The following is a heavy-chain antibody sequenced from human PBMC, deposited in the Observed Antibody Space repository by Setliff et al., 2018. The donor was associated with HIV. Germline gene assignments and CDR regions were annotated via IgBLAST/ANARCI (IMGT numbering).Heavy chain of an antibody. CDR1: GGSISGYH. CDR3: AKDLHPGYFDD. Sequence: SETLSLTCTVSGGSISGYHWSWIRQPAVKGLDWIGRIHSSGSTSYNPSLKSRVTMSVDASKNQFSLKVNSVTAADTAVYYCAKDLHPGYFDDWGQGTLVTVSS. V-gene: IGHV4-4*07. J-gene: IGHJ4*02. CDR2: IHSSGST.